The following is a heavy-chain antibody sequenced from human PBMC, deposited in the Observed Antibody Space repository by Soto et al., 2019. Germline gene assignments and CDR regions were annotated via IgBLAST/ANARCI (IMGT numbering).Heavy chain of an antibody. CDR3: ARVRYDILTGYYNGFDY. CDR1: GGSISSYY. Sequence: SETLSLTCTVSGGSISSYYWSWIRQPPGKGLEWIGYIYYSGSTNYNPSLKSRVTISVDTSKNQFSLKLSSVTAADTAVYYCARVRYDILTGYYNGFDYWGQGTLVTVSS. V-gene: IGHV4-59*01. J-gene: IGHJ4*02. D-gene: IGHD3-9*01. CDR2: IYYSGST.